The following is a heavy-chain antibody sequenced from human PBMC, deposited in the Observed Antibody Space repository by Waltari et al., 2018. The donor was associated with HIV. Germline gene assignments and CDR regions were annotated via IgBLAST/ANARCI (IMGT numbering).Heavy chain of an antibody. Sequence: EVQLVESGGGLVQPGRSLRLSCTASGFTFGDYAVSWVSQAPGKGLEWLSFITSKAYGGTTEYAASVRGRFTISRDDSKSIAYLQMNSLKIEDTAVYYCTREHSTGWSWGQGTLVTVSS. CDR3: TREHSTGWS. V-gene: IGHV3-49*04. J-gene: IGHJ5*02. D-gene: IGHD6-19*01. CDR2: ITSKAYGGTT. CDR1: GFTFGDYA.